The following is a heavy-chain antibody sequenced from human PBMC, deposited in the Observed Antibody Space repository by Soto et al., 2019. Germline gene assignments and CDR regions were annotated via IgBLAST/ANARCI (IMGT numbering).Heavy chain of an antibody. CDR2: ISSSSSTI. J-gene: IGHJ6*03. D-gene: IGHD6-19*01. Sequence: GGSLRLSCAASGFTFSSYSMNWVRQAPGKGLEWVSYISSSSSTIYYADSVKGRFTISRDNAKNSLYLQMNSLRAEDTAVYYCARARGYSSGWGSHYYYYMDVWGKGTTVTVSS. CDR1: GFTFSSYS. V-gene: IGHV3-48*01. CDR3: ARARGYSSGWGSHYYYYMDV.